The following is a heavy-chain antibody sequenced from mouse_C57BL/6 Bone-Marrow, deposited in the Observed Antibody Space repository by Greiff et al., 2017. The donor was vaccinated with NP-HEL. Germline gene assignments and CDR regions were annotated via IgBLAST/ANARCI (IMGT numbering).Heavy chain of an antibody. V-gene: IGHV5-17*01. J-gene: IGHJ3*01. CDR2: ISSGSSTI. D-gene: IGHD1-1*01. CDR3: ARPPYYYGSSYPFAY. CDR1: GFTFSDYG. Sequence: EVKLVESGGGLVKPGGSLKLSCAASGFTFSDYGMHWVRQAPEKGLEWVAYISSGSSTIYYADTVKGRFTISRDNAKNTLFLQMTSLRSEDTAMYYCARPPYYYGSSYPFAYGGQGTLVTVSA.